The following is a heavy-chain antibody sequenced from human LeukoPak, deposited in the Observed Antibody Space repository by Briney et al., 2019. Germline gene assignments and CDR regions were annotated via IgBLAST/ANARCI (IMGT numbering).Heavy chain of an antibody. CDR2: ISSSSSSK. CDR1: GFTFSRYN. CDR3: ARDGPSYSSGWGRNFDY. Sequence: GGSLRLSCVGSGFTFSRYNMNWVRQAPGKWLEWISYISSSSSSKYYADSVKGQFTISRDNAKNSLYLQMNRLRAEDTAIYYCARDGPSYSSGWGRNFDYWDQGTLVTVSS. J-gene: IGHJ4*02. D-gene: IGHD6-19*01. V-gene: IGHV3-48*01.